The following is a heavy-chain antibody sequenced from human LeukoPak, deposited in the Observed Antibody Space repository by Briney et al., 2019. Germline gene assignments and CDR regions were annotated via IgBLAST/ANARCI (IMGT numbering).Heavy chain of an antibody. V-gene: IGHV3-48*01. CDR2: INSSSATI. D-gene: IGHD6-13*01. Sequence: GSLRLSCAASGFTFSTYSMSWVRQAPGKGLEWVSYINSSSATIYYADSVKGRFTISRDNAKNSLYLQMNSLRAEDTAVYYCARGAAAGTSRFDYWGQGTLVTVPS. CDR1: GFTFSTYS. CDR3: ARGAAAGTSRFDY. J-gene: IGHJ4*02.